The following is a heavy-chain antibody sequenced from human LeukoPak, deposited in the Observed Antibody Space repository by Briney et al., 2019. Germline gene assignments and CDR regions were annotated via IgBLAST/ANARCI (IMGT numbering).Heavy chain of an antibody. J-gene: IGHJ4*02. CDR3: ASRIAAGFDY. D-gene: IGHD6-13*01. V-gene: IGHV4-34*01. CDR1: GGSFSGYY. CDR2: INHSGSN. Sequence: PSETLSLTCAVYGGSFSGYYWSWIRQPPGKGLEWIGEINHSGSNNYNPSLKSRVTISVDTSKNQFSLKLSSVTAADTAVYYCASRIAAGFDYWGQGTLVTVSS.